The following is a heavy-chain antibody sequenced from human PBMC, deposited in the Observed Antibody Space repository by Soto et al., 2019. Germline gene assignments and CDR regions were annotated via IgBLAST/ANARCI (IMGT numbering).Heavy chain of an antibody. CDR3: ARLRLGELSFVFDY. CDR1: GYSFTSYW. CDR2: IYPGDSDT. Sequence: PGGFLKTSGKGFGYSFTSYWIGWVRQMPGKGLEWMGIIYPGDSDTRYSPSFQGQVTISADKSISTAYLQWSSLKASDTAMYYCARLRLGELSFVFDYWGQGTLVTVSS. J-gene: IGHJ4*02. D-gene: IGHD3-16*02. V-gene: IGHV5-51*01.